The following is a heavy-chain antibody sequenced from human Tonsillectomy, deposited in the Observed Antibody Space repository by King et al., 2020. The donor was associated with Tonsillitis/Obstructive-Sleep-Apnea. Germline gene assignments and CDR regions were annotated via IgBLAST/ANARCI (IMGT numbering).Heavy chain of an antibody. V-gene: IGHV3-48*03. J-gene: IGHJ4*02. D-gene: IGHD3-3*01. CDR3: ARDDFWSGYYTQVFDY. CDR2: ISSSGSTI. Sequence: VQLVESGGGLVQPGGSLRLSCAASGFTFSSYEMNWVRQAPGKGLEWVSYISSSGSTIYYADSVKGRFTISRDNAKNSLYLQMNSLRAEDTAVYYCARDDFWSGYYTQVFDYWGQGTLVTVSS. CDR1: GFTFSSYE.